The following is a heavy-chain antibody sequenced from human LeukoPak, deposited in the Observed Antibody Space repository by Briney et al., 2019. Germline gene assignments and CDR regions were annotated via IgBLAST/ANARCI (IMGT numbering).Heavy chain of an antibody. CDR3: AKTLLTDFRGITSSYTSD. CDR2: ISGSGGTT. Sequence: PGGSLRLSCAASGFTFSSYAMSWVRQAPGKGLDWVSVISGSGGTTSYAESVKGRFTISRDNSKNTLYLQMNSLRAEDTAVYYCAKTLLTDFRGITSSYTSDWGQGTLVTVSS. V-gene: IGHV3-23*01. D-gene: IGHD3-10*01. J-gene: IGHJ4*02. CDR1: GFTFSSYA.